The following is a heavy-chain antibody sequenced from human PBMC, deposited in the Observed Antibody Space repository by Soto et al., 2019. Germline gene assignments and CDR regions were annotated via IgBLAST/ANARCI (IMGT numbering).Heavy chain of an antibody. CDR1: GGSISSYY. CDR3: AGSSGMVRGAFDV. V-gene: IGHV4-59*01. J-gene: IGHJ3*01. CDR2: MYYSGST. Sequence: QVQLQESGPGLVKPSETLSLTCTVSGGSISSYYWSWIRQPPGKGLEWIGYMYYSGSTNYNPSLRSRVTISVDTSKNQFSLRLPSMTAADTAVYYCAGSSGMVRGAFDVWGQGTMVTVPS. D-gene: IGHD6-19*01.